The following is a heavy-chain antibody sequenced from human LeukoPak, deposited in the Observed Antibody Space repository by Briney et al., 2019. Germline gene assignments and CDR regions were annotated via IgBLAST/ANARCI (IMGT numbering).Heavy chain of an antibody. Sequence: GGSLRLSCAASGFTFSRYIMNSVRQAPGKGLEWVSSISSGSSYIYYAHSVKGRFTISRDNAKISLYLQMNRMKAEDTAVYYCARGPSLYCYDSSGYPYYFDYWGQGTLVTVSS. V-gene: IGHV3-21*01. J-gene: IGHJ4*02. CDR2: ISSGSSYI. CDR3: ARGPSLYCYDSSGYPYYFDY. CDR1: GFTFSRYI. D-gene: IGHD3-22*01.